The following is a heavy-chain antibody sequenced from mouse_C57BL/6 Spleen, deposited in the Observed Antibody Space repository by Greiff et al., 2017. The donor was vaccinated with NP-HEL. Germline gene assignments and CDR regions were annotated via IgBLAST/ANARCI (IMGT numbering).Heavy chain of an antibody. V-gene: IGHV1-72*01. CDR3: ARRHYYGSSYAMDY. J-gene: IGHJ4*01. CDR1: GYTFTSYW. Sequence: VQLQQSGAELVKPGASVKLSCKASGYTFTSYWMHWVKQRPGRGLEWIGRIDPNSGGTKYNEKFKSKATLTVDKPSSTAYMQLSSLTSEDSAVYYCARRHYYGSSYAMDYWGQGTSVTVSS. CDR2: IDPNSGGT. D-gene: IGHD1-1*01.